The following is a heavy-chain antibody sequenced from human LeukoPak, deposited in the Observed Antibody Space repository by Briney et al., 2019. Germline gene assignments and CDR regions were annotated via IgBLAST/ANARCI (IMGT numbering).Heavy chain of an antibody. CDR3: ARDIEAAGLFLDY. CDR2: MKYDGSEK. V-gene: IGHV3-7*01. D-gene: IGHD6-13*01. CDR1: GFTFSSYW. Sequence: GGSLRLSCAASGFTFSSYWRSWVRQAPGKGLEWLANMKYDGSEKYYVDSMKGRFTISRHNTKNSLYLQMNSLKAEDTAVYYCARDIEAAGLFLDYWGQGTLVTVSS. J-gene: IGHJ4*02.